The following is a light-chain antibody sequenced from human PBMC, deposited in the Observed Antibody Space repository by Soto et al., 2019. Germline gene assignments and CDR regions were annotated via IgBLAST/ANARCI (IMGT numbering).Light chain of an antibody. Sequence: ALTQPASVSGSPGQSIAISCTGTSSDVGSYNYVSWYQQHPGKAPKLMIYGVDNRPSGVSNRFSGSKSGNTASLTISGLQAEDEADYYCTSLTTSDSWVFGGGTKLTVL. CDR2: GVD. V-gene: IGLV2-14*01. CDR1: SSDVGSYNY. J-gene: IGLJ3*02. CDR3: TSLTTSDSWV.